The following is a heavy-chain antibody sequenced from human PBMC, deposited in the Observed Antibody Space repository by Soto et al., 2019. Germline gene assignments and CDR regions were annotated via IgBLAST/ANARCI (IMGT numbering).Heavy chain of an antibody. CDR1: GFNFSNHW. V-gene: IGHV3-74*01. CDR2: ITSDGKSK. CDR3: ARESGDWPLNWFDP. D-gene: IGHD2-21*02. Sequence: AGGSLRLSCAASGFNFSNHWMHWVRQRPAEGLVWVSRITSDGKSKAYAESVKGRFAISRDNAKNTLYLQMNGLTAEDTAVCYCARESGDWPLNWFDPWGQGTLVTVSS. J-gene: IGHJ5*02.